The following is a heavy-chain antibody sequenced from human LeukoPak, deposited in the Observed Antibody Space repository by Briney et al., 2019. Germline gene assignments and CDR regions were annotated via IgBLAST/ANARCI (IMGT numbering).Heavy chain of an antibody. D-gene: IGHD6-19*01. V-gene: IGHV1-3*01. CDR3: ARVYSSGWYNFDY. CDR1: GYTFTSYA. J-gene: IGHJ4*02. CDR2: INAGNGNT. Sequence: ASVKVSCKASGYTFTSYAMHWVRQAPGQRLEWMGWINAGNGNTKYSQKFQGRVTITRDTSASTAYMELSSLRSEDTAVYYCARVYSSGWYNFDYWGQGTLVTVSS.